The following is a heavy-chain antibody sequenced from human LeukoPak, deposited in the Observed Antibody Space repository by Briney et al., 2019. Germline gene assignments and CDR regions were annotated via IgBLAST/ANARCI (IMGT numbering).Heavy chain of an antibody. D-gene: IGHD6-13*01. CDR1: GFTFSSYG. CDR3: ARAYSRRDAFDI. J-gene: IGHJ3*02. V-gene: IGHV3-33*01. Sequence: PGGSLRLSCAASGFTFSSYGMHWVRQAPGKGLEWVAVIWYDGSNKYYADSAKGRFTISRDNSKNTLYLQMNSLRAEDTAVYYCARAYSRRDAFDIWGQGTMVTVSS. CDR2: IWYDGSNK.